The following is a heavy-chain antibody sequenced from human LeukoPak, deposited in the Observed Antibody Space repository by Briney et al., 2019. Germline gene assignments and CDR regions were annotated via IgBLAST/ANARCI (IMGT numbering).Heavy chain of an antibody. J-gene: IGHJ5*02. Sequence: GGSLRLSCAVSGFTFRTYAMSWVRQAPGKGLEWVSAISGSGGTTYYADSVKRRFTISRDNSKNTLYLQMNSLRAEDTAVYYCAKLSTFGDLSRVRFDPWGQGTLVTVSS. V-gene: IGHV3-23*01. CDR3: AKLSTFGDLSRVRFDP. CDR1: GFTFRTYA. CDR2: ISGSGGTT. D-gene: IGHD3-10*01.